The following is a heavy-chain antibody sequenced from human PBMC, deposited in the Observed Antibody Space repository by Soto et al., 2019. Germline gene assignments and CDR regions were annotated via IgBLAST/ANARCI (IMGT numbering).Heavy chain of an antibody. Sequence: QVQLVQSGAEVKKPGASVKVSCKASGYTFTGYYMHWVRQAPGQGLEWMGWINPNSGGTNYAQEFQGWVTMTRYTSISPAYVEMSRLRAADTAVYYCARGATGTAWFDPWGQGTVVTVSS. CDR3: ARGATGTAWFDP. CDR2: INPNSGGT. D-gene: IGHD1-1*01. V-gene: IGHV1-2*04. CDR1: GYTFTGYY. J-gene: IGHJ5*02.